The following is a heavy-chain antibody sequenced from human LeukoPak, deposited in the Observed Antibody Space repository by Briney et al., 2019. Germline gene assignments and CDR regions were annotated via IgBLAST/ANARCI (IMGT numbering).Heavy chain of an antibody. V-gene: IGHV1-2*02. CDR2: IDPDSGGT. Sequence: GASVKVSCKASGYTFTDYYIHWVRQAPGQGLEWMGRIDPDSGGTNYPQKFQGRVTMTRDTSISTAYMDPSRLGSDDTAVYYCAREYYDSSGRKHAFENWGQGTVVTVSS. CDR1: GYTFTDYY. J-gene: IGHJ3*02. D-gene: IGHD3-22*01. CDR3: AREYYDSSGRKHAFEN.